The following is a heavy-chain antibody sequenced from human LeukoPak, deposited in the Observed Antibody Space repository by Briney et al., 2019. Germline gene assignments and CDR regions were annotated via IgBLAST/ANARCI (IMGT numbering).Heavy chain of an antibody. CDR1: GGSISSDNW. D-gene: IGHD6-19*01. CDR2: IHHSGST. Sequence: SGTLSLTCAVSGGSISSDNWWTWVRQPPGKGLEWIGEIHHSGSTNYNPSLKSRVTISVDKSKNQFSLKLSSVTAADTAVYYCARWYSSGWAFDYWGQGTLVTVSS. V-gene: IGHV4-4*02. CDR3: ARWYSSGWAFDY. J-gene: IGHJ4*02.